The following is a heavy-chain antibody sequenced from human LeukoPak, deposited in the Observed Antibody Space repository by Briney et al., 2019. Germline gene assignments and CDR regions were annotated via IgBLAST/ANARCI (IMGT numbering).Heavy chain of an antibody. J-gene: IGHJ4*02. D-gene: IGHD2-2*01. CDR2: IYNGGAT. V-gene: IGHV3-53*01. CDR3: AREYGSGTFD. CDR1: GFIVSNYY. Sequence: PGGPLRLSCAASGFIVSNYYMNWVRQAPGKGLECVSVIYNGGATYYADSVKGRFTISRDNSKNTLYLQMNSLRAEDTAVYFCAREYGSGTFDWGQGTLVTVSS.